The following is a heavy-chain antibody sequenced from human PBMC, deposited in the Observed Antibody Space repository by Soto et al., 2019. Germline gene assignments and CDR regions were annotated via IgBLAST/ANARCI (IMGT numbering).Heavy chain of an antibody. J-gene: IGHJ5*02. V-gene: IGHV3-21*06. CDR2: ISSNSAYI. CDR1: GFTFSRFT. CDR3: ARDAGGVSSSEGWFDP. Sequence: EVQLVESGGGLVKPGGSLRLSCAASGFTFSRFTMNWVRQAPGKGLEWVSAISSNSAYIYYANSVRGRFTIARDNAKISVYLQMNSLRAEDTAGYYCARDAGGVSSSEGWFDPWGQGTLVTVSS. D-gene: IGHD6-6*01.